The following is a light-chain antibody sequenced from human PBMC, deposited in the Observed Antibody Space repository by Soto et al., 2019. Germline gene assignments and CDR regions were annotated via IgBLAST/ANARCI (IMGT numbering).Light chain of an antibody. V-gene: IGKV3-20*01. CDR1: QSVSSSTY. CDR2: WAS. Sequence: EVVLTQCPGTLYLSPGERATLSCRASQSVSSSTYLAGYQQKPGKAPRLLIDWASSRATGIPDMFSGSGSGTEFTLTSSRLEPEDFAVYSCRQYGSATLTFGQGTKVEIK. J-gene: IGKJ1*01. CDR3: RQYGSATLT.